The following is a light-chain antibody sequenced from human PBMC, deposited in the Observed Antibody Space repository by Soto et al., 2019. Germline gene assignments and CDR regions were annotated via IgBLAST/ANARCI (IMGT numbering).Light chain of an antibody. Sequence: QSVLTQPASVSGSPGQSITISCTGTRSDIGGYNYVSWYQQHPGKAPKFIIYDVTSRPSGVSNRFSGSKSGNTASLTISGLQAEDEADYYCSSYTTSHTYVFGTGTKVTVL. J-gene: IGLJ1*01. CDR1: RSDIGGYNY. CDR3: SSYTTSHTYV. V-gene: IGLV2-14*01. CDR2: DVT.